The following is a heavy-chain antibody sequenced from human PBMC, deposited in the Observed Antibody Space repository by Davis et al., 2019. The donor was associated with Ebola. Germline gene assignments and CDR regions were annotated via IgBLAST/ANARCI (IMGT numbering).Heavy chain of an antibody. CDR3: ARRVAVAASLYYYGMDV. CDR2: IRYSGSA. CDR1: GGSFSSDNYF. J-gene: IGHJ6*02. D-gene: IGHD6-19*01. V-gene: IGHV4-39*01. Sequence: PSETLSLTCSVSGGSFSSDNYFWSWIRQPPGKGLEWIAYIRYSGSAYYNPSLKSRVTTSVDTSKNQFSLKLSSVTAADTAVYYCARRVAVAASLYYYGMDVWGQGTTVTVSS.